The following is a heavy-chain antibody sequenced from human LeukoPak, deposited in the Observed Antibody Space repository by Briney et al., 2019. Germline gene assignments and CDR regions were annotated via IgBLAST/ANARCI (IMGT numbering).Heavy chain of an antibody. CDR2: ISGSGGST. D-gene: IGHD3-22*01. CDR3: ARGDSSGYYFDY. J-gene: IGHJ4*02. CDR1: GFTFSSYG. Sequence: GGTLRLSCAASGFTFSSYGMSWVRQAPGKGLEWVSAISGSGGSTYYADSVKGRFTISRDNSKNTLYLQMNSLRAEDTAVYYCARGDSSGYYFDYWGQGTLVTVSS. V-gene: IGHV3-23*01.